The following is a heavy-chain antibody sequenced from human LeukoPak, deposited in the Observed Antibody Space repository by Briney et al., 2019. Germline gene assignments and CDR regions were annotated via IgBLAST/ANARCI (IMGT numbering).Heavy chain of an antibody. CDR1: GYNFSTYW. D-gene: IGHD3-22*01. J-gene: IGHJ4*02. CDR2: IYPGDPDT. CDR3: ARASKGYYYYFDY. Sequence: GESLKISCKGSGYNFSTYWIGWVRQMPGKGLEWMGIIYPGDPDTRYSPSFQGQVTISADKSINTAYLQWSSLKASDTAMYYCARASKGYYYYFDYWGQGTLVTVSS. V-gene: IGHV5-51*01.